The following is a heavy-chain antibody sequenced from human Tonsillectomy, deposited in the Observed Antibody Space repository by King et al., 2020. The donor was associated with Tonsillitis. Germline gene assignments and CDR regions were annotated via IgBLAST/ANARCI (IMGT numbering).Heavy chain of an antibody. CDR1: NGSISSGDYY. D-gene: IGHD3-3*01. CDR2: IYYSGST. V-gene: IGHV4-30-4*01. CDR3: ARGGVTIFGVDTDFDY. J-gene: IGHJ4*02. Sequence: HLQESGPGLGKPSQTLSLPCTVSNGSISSGDYYWSWIRQPPGKSLEWVGYIYYSGSTYYNPSLKSLATISVNTSKNQFSLKPSSVTAADTAAYYCARGGVTIFGVDTDFDYWGQGTLVTVSS.